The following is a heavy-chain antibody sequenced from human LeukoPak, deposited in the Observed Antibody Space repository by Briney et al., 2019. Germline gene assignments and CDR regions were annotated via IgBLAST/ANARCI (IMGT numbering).Heavy chain of an antibody. CDR3: AKDWGMTTTYY. D-gene: IGHD4-17*01. J-gene: IGHJ4*02. V-gene: IGHV3-21*01. CDR2: ISSSSSYI. CDR1: GFTFSSYS. Sequence: GGTLRLSCAASGFTFSSYSMNWVRQAPGKGLEWVSSISSSSSYIYYADSVKGRFTISRDNAKNSLYLQMNSLRAEDTAVYYCAKDWGMTTTYYWGQGTLVTVSS.